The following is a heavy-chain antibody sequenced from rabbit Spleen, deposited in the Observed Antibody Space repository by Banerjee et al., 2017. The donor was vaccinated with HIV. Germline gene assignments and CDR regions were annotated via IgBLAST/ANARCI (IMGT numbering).Heavy chain of an antibody. CDR2: INTATGKP. J-gene: IGHJ4*01. CDR3: ARDLVGVIGWNFGW. CDR1: GFSFSDRDV. D-gene: IGHD1-1*01. Sequence: QEELEESGGGLVKPEGSLTLTCKASGFSFSDRDVMCWVRQAPGKGLEWIACINTATGKPVYATWAKGRFTISTTSSTTVTLQMTSLTAADTATYFCARDLVGVIGWNFGWWGPGTLVTVS. V-gene: IGHV1S45*01.